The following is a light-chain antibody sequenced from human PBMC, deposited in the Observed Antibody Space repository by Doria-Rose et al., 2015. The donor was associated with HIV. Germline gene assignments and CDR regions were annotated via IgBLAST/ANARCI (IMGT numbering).Light chain of an antibody. V-gene: IGKV3-20*01. CDR3: HQYGTSWT. CDR1: QSFSSTY. Sequence: TQSPGTLSLSPGERATLSCRASQSFSSTYLAWYQQKPGQAPSLLMYDGSTRATGIPDRFSASGFGTDFTLTINRLEPEDFALYYCHQYGTSWTFGQGTKVEI. CDR2: DGS. J-gene: IGKJ1*01.